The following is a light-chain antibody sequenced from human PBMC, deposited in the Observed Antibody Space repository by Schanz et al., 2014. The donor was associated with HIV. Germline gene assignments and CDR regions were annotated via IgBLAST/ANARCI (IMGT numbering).Light chain of an antibody. Sequence: QSALTQPASVSGSPGQSITISCTGTSSDVGGYNYVSWYQQHPGKAPKLVIYDVNNRPSGISYRFSGSKSGNTASLSISGLQAEDEADYYCSSYTSSSTPLVFGGGTKLTVL. CDR2: DVN. V-gene: IGLV2-14*03. CDR3: SSYTSSSTPLV. J-gene: IGLJ3*02. CDR1: SSDVGGYNY.